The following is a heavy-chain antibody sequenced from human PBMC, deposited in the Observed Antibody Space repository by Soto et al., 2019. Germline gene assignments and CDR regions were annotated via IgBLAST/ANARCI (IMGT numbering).Heavy chain of an antibody. CDR2: IYYSGST. V-gene: IGHV4-39*01. Sequence: QLQLQESGPGLVKPSETLSLTCTVSGGSISSSSYYWGWIRQPPGKGQEWIGSIYYSGSTHYNPSLKSRVTISVDTSKNQFSLKLSSVTAADTAVYYCATPWFGDGDYWGQGTLVTVSS. D-gene: IGHD3-10*01. CDR3: ATPWFGDGDY. CDR1: GGSISSSSYY. J-gene: IGHJ4*02.